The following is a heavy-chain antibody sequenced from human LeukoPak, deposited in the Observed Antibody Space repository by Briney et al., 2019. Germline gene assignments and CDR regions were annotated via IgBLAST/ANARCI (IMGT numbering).Heavy chain of an antibody. D-gene: IGHD5-24*01. CDR2: IYPGDSDT. J-gene: IGHJ3*02. CDR3: ARRAGAAPRRWMATIEDAFDI. Sequence: GESLKISCKGSGYSFTSYWIGWVRQMPGKGLEWMGIIYPGDSDTRYSPSFQGQVTISADTSISTAYLQWSSLKASDTAMYYCARRAGAAPRRWMATIEDAFDIWGQGTMVTVSS. V-gene: IGHV5-51*01. CDR1: GYSFTSYW.